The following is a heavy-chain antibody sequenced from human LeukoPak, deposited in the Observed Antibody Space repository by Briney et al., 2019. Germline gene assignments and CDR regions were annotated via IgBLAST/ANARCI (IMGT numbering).Heavy chain of an antibody. D-gene: IGHD1-20*01. CDR1: GFSLNDYC. Sequence: PGGSLRLSCAACGFSLNDYCMGWVRQAPGKGLVWVSNIKTDGSVTNYADSVKGRSTISRDNAKNTLYLQMNSLRAEDTAVYYCGRDNNCKADVWGKGTTVTVSS. V-gene: IGHV3-74*01. J-gene: IGHJ6*04. CDR2: IKTDGSVT. CDR3: GRDNNCKADV.